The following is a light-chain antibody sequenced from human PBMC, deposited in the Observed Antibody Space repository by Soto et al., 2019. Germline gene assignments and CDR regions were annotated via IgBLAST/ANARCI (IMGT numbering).Light chain of an antibody. CDR3: ETWDSTRV. Sequence: QLVLTQSSSASASLGSSVKLTCTLSSGHSSYIIARHQQQPGKAPRYLMKLEGSGSYNKGSGVPDRFSGSSSGADRYLTISSLQSEDEADYYCETWDSTRVFGGGTKLTVL. CDR1: SGHSSYI. CDR2: LEGSGSY. V-gene: IGLV4-60*03. J-gene: IGLJ3*02.